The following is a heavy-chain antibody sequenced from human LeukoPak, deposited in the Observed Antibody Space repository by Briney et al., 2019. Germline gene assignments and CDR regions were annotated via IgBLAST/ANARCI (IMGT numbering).Heavy chain of an antibody. J-gene: IGHJ6*03. D-gene: IGHD6-13*01. CDR3: ARGSSWYRDYYYYMDV. Sequence: SETLSLTCAVYGGSFSGYYWSWIRQPPGKGLEWIGYIYYSGSTNYNPSLKSRVTISVDTSKNQFSLKLSSVTAADTAVYYCARGSSWYRDYYYYMDVWGKGTTVTISS. V-gene: IGHV4-59*01. CDR1: GGSFSGYY. CDR2: IYYSGST.